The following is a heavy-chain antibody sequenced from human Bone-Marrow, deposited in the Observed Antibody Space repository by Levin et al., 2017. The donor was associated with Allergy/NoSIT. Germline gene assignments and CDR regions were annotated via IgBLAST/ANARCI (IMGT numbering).Heavy chain of an antibody. CDR3: AKDLVSSSWYYFDY. CDR2: ISYDGSNK. Sequence: GESLKISCAASGFTFSSYGMHWVRQAPGKGLEWVAVISYDGSNKYYADSVKGRFTISRDNSKNTLYLQMNSLRAEDTAVYYCAKDLVSSSWYYFDYWGQGTLVTVSS. D-gene: IGHD6-13*01. CDR1: GFTFSSYG. V-gene: IGHV3-30*18. J-gene: IGHJ4*02.